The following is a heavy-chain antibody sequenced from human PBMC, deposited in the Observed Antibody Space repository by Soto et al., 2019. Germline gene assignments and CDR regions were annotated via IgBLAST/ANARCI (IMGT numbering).Heavy chain of an antibody. Sequence: EVQLVESGGGLVKPGGSLRLSCAASGFTFSNAWMNWVRQAPGKGLEWVGRIKSKTDGGTTDYAAPVKGRFTISRDDSKNTLYLQMNSLKTEDTAVYYCTTERGGYSYGYTFVYWGQGTLVTVSS. J-gene: IGHJ4*02. CDR3: TTERGGYSYGYTFVY. CDR1: GFTFSNAW. D-gene: IGHD5-18*01. V-gene: IGHV3-15*07. CDR2: IKSKTDGGTT.